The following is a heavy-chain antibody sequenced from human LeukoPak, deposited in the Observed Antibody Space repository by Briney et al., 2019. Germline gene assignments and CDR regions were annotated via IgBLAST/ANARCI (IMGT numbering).Heavy chain of an antibody. V-gene: IGHV3-30-3*01. Sequence: LSLTCAVYGGSFSGYYWSWIRQPPGKELEWVAVISYDGSNKYYADSVKGRFTISRDNSKNTLYLQMNSLRAEDTAVYYCARDLTESGWGDYWGQGTLVTVSS. J-gene: IGHJ4*02. CDR2: ISYDGSNK. D-gene: IGHD6-19*01. CDR3: ARDLTESGWGDY. CDR1: GGSFSGYY.